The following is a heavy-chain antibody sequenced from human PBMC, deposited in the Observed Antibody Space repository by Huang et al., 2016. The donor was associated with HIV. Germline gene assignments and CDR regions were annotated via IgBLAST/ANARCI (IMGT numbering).Heavy chain of an antibody. CDR3: ARNQWLDY. CDR2: ISNSDEYI. D-gene: IGHD6-19*01. CDR1: GFDFKSYT. Sequence: EVQLVESGGGLVKRGGSLRLSCAASGFDFKSYTMKWVRQAPGKGLEWVSSISNSDEYIYYADSVKGRFTISRDNAKKSVYLQMKGLRAEDTAVYYCARNQWLDYWGQGTLVTVSS. J-gene: IGHJ4*02. V-gene: IGHV3-21*01.